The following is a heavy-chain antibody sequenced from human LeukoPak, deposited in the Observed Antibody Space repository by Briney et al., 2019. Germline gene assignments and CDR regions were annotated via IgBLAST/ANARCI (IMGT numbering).Heavy chain of an antibody. CDR2: ISGSGGST. CDR3: ARDSSYYYDSSGYYPGDY. D-gene: IGHD3-22*01. Sequence: DPGGSLRLSCAASGFTFSSYAMSWVRQAPGKGLEWVSAISGSGGSTYYADSVKGRFTISRDNAKNSLYLQMNSLRAEDTAVYYCARDSSYYYDSSGYYPGDYWGQGTLVTVSS. V-gene: IGHV3-23*01. CDR1: GFTFSSYA. J-gene: IGHJ4*02.